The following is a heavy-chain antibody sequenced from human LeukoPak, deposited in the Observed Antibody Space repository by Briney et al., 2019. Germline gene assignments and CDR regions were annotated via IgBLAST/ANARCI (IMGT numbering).Heavy chain of an antibody. CDR1: GFTFSSYA. J-gene: IGHJ4*02. CDR2: ISGSGGST. CDR3: AKGVIPGSYRSAVY. D-gene: IGHD1-26*01. Sequence: GGSLRLSCAASGFTFSSYAMSWVRQAPGKGLEWVSAISGSGGSTYYADSVKGRFTISRDNSKNTLYLQMNSLRAEDTAVYYCAKGVIPGSYRSAVYWGQGTLVTVSS. V-gene: IGHV3-23*01.